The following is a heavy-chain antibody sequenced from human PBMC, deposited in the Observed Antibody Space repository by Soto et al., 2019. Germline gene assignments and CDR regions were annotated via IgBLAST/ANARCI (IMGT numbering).Heavy chain of an antibody. J-gene: IGHJ4*02. D-gene: IGHD6-13*01. CDR1: VGSISSGGYY. CDR3: ARDRQDSSSWYYFDY. V-gene: IGHV4-31*03. CDR2: IYYSGST. Sequence: TLSLTCTVSVGSISSGGYYWSWILQHPGKGLEWIGYIYYSGSTYYNPSLKSRVTISVDTSKNQFSLKLSSVTAADTAVYYCARDRQDSSSWYYFDYWGQGTLVTVSS.